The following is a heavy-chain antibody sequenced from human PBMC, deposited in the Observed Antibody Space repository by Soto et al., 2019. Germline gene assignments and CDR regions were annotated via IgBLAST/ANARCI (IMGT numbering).Heavy chain of an antibody. V-gene: IGHV3-7*05. CDR3: ARDVSPGSSSLYLDAFDI. D-gene: IGHD6-13*01. CDR1: GFSFASSW. J-gene: IGHJ3*02. CDR2: IKKDGSKI. Sequence: EVQLVESGGDLVQPGGALRLSCAASGFSFASSWMTWVRQAPGKGLEWVANIKKDGSKITYVDSVRGRFTVSRDNAKNSLYLEMNSLRAEDTALYYCARDVSPGSSSLYLDAFDIWGQGTMVTVSS.